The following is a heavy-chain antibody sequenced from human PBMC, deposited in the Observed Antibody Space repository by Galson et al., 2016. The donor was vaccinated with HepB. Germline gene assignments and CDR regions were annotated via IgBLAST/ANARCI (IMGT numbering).Heavy chain of an antibody. Sequence: SVKVSCKASGYTFTMYYIHWVRQAPGQGLEWAGIINPSGGYTKYAQKIQGRVTMTSDTSTSTVYMELSSLRSEDTAVYYCARVRGENAFDIWGQGTMVTVSS. CDR2: INPSGGYT. V-gene: IGHV1-46*01. D-gene: IGHD2-21*01. CDR1: GYTFTMYY. CDR3: ARVRGENAFDI. J-gene: IGHJ3*02.